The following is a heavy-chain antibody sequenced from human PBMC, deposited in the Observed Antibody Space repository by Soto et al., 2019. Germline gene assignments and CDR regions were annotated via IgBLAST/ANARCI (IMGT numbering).Heavy chain of an antibody. D-gene: IGHD6-13*01. CDR2: TYYRSKWYN. CDR1: GDSVSSNSAA. J-gene: IGHJ4*02. CDR3: AREEDGVAAAGTVIDY. Sequence: QSPTLSLPCAISGDSVSSNSAAWNWIRQSPSRGLEWLGRTYYRSKWYNDYAVSVKSRITINPDTSKNQFSLQLNSVTPEDTAVYYCAREEDGVAAAGTVIDYWGQGTLVTVSS. V-gene: IGHV6-1*01.